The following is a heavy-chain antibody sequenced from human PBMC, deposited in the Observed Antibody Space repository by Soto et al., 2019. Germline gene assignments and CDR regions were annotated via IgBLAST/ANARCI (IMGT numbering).Heavy chain of an antibody. Sequence: QGQLVQSGGEVKKPGASVKVSCKASGYTFSRYGISWVRQAPGQGLEWMGWISGYNGDTNYAQKFQGRVTXNXDXSSXTAYMELRGLTSDDTAIYYCAKNGQPPYYYYGLDVWGQGTTVTVSS. V-gene: IGHV1-18*01. D-gene: IGHD2-8*01. CDR2: ISGYNGDT. J-gene: IGHJ6*02. CDR3: AKNGQPPYYYYGLDV. CDR1: GYTFSRYG.